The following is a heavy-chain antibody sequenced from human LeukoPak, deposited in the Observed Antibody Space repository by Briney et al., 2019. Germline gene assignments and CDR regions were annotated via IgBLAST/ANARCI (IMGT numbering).Heavy chain of an antibody. CDR2: INHSGST. CDR1: GGSFSGYY. V-gene: IGHV4-34*01. CDR3: ARGLGYYDFWSGYSNWFDP. J-gene: IGHJ5*02. D-gene: IGHD3-3*01. Sequence: PSEALSLTCAVYGGSFSGYYWSWIRQPPGKGLEWIGEINHSGSTNYNPSLKSRVTISVDMSKNQFSLKLSSATAADTAVYYCARGLGYYDFWSGYSNWFDPWGQGTLVTDSS.